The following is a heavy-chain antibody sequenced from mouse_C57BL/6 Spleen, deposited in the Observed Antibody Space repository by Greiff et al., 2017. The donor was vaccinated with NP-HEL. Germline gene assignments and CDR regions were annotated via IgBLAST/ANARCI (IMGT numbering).Heavy chain of an antibody. CDR3: ARSVLRAYFDV. Sequence: VKLLQPGAELVKPGASVKLSCKASGYTFTSYWMHWVKQRPGRGLEWIGGIDPNSGGNKYNENIKSKATLTVEKTSSTAYMQLSSLTSEDSAVYYCARSVLRAYFDVWGTGTTVTVSS. J-gene: IGHJ1*03. V-gene: IGHV1-72*01. CDR1: GYTFTSYW. D-gene: IGHD3-1*01. CDR2: IDPNSGGN.